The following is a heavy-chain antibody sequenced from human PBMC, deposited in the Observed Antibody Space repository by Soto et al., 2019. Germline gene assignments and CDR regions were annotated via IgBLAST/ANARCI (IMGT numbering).Heavy chain of an antibody. D-gene: IGHD1-20*01. V-gene: IGHV1-18*01. CDR1: GYTFTSYC. CDR3: ARWRYGDY. J-gene: IGHJ4*02. CDR2: ISAHNGNT. Sequence: QVHLVQSGAEVKKPGASVKVSCKASGYTFTSYCITWVRQDPGQGLEWMGWISAHNGNTDYAQKRQGRVIVTRDTSTSTAYMELRSLRSDDKAVYSAARWRYGDYWGQGALVTVSS.